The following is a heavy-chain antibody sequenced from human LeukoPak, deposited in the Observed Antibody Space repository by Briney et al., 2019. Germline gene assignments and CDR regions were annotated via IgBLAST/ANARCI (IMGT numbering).Heavy chain of an antibody. Sequence: GGSQRLSCAASGFTFSSYAMSWVRQAPGKGLEWVSGISGSGGSTYYADSVKGRFTISRDNPKNTLYLQMNSLRAEDTAVYYCAKDQDSEGVYYFDYWGQGTLVTVSS. CDR2: ISGSGGST. D-gene: IGHD3-16*01. J-gene: IGHJ4*02. CDR1: GFTFSSYA. CDR3: AKDQDSEGVYYFDY. V-gene: IGHV3-23*01.